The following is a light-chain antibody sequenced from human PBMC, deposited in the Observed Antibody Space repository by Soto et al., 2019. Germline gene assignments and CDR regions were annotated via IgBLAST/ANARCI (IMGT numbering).Light chain of an antibody. CDR3: SSYAGXSNV. Sequence: QSSLSQPPSASGSPVQSVAISCTGTSSDVCGYNYVSWYQQNQGKDPKLMIYEVNKRPSGVPDRFSRSKSGNTASLNVSGLQAEDEADYYGSSYAGXSNVVGTGTKVXV. V-gene: IGLV2-8*01. J-gene: IGLJ1*01. CDR2: EVN. CDR1: SSDVCGYNY.